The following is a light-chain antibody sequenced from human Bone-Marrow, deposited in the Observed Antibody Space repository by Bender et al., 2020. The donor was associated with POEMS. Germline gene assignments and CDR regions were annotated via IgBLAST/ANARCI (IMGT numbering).Light chain of an antibody. V-gene: IGLV2-14*02. CDR3: NAFTTSNTYV. CDR1: RSDIGRYKF. CDR2: DGT. Sequence: QSVLTQPRSVSGSPGQSITISCTGTRSDIGRYKFVSWYRQHPGKAPELIIYDGTKRPSGVSNRFSGSKSGNTASLTISGLQAEDEADYFCNAFTTSNTYVYGTGTKVTVL. J-gene: IGLJ1*01.